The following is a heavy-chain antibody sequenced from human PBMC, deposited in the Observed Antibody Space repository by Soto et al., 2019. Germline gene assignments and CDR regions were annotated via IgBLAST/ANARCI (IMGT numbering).Heavy chain of an antibody. CDR1: GFTNVGLA. V-gene: IGHV3-30-3*01. D-gene: IGHD6-6*01. J-gene: IGHJ6*02. CDR2: ISYDESNK. Sequence: GRSIRLPCAASGFTNVGLAVHRVRQDQSKKLVWVAVISYDESNKYYADSVKGRYTISRDNSKSTLYLQMNSLRAQDTAVYYCARFFLEASKEQYSSSSLMGYYGMDVRGHGTTVPVTS. CDR3: ARFFLEASKEQYSSSSLMGYYGMDV.